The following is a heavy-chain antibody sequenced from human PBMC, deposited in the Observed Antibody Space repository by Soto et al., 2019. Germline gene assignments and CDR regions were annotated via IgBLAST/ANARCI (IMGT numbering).Heavy chain of an antibody. CDR2: IYSDGSAT. V-gene: IGHV3-74*03. CDR3: ARGNYGGFDY. CDR1: GFTFSYYW. J-gene: IGHJ4*02. Sequence: EVQLVESGGGLVAPGGSLRLSCAASGFTFSYYWMHWVRQTPEKGLVWVARIYSDGSATTYADSVKSRVTISRDNSKNTPYLQMNSLRADDTAVYYCARGNYGGFDYWGQGTLVTVSS. D-gene: IGHD4-17*01.